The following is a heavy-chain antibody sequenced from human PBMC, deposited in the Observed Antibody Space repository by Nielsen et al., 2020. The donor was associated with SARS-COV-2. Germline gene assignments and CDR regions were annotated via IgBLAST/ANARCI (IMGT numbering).Heavy chain of an antibody. CDR2: IYYSGST. V-gene: IGHV4-59*13. D-gene: IGHD3-10*01. J-gene: IGHJ4*02. Sequence: SETLSLTCTVSGGSISSSTWSWTGRPPGKGLEWIGYIYYSGSTNYNPSLKSRVTISVHTSKNQFSLKLSSVTAADTAVYYCARHLYYYGSGTYFDYWGQGTLVTVSS. CDR1: GGSISSST. CDR3: ARHLYYYGSGTYFDY.